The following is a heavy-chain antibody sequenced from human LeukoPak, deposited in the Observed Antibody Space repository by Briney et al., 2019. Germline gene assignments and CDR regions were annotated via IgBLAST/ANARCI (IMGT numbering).Heavy chain of an antibody. J-gene: IGHJ4*02. CDR2: INSDGSST. Sequence: GGSLRLSCAASGFTLSSYWMHWVRQAPGKGLVWVSRINSDGSSTSYADSVKGRFTISRDNAKNTLYLQMNSLRAEDTALYYCARDYDYGDYPGYWGQGTLVTVSS. D-gene: IGHD4-17*01. CDR3: ARDYDYGDYPGY. CDR1: GFTLSSYW. V-gene: IGHV3-74*01.